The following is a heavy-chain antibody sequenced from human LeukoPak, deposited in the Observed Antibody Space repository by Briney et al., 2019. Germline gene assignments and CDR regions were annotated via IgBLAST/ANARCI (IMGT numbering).Heavy chain of an antibody. CDR2: INSDESST. V-gene: IGHV3-74*01. CDR1: GFTISSYW. CDR3: AKGGQYSTGPPSY. J-gene: IGHJ4*02. Sequence: GGSLRLSCAVSGFTISSYWMHWVRHAPGKGLVWVSRINSDESSTSYAGSVKGRFTISRDNAKNTLFLQMNSLRVEDTALYYCAKGGQYSTGPPSYWGQGTLVTVSS. D-gene: IGHD6-19*01.